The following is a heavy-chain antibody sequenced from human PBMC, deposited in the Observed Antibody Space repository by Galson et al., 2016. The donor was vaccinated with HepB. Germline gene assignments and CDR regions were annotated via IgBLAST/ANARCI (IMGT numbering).Heavy chain of an antibody. CDR1: GFSLSTSGVG. CDR3: ARHAVASRLGSLGAFDV. CDR2: IYWDDDR. Sequence: PALVKPTQTLTLTWTFSGFSLSTSGVGVGWIRQPPGKALEWLALIYWDDDRRYSPSLKNRLTITKDTSKNQVVLTMTTMDPVDTATYYCARHAVASRLGSLGAFDVWGQGTMVTVSS. D-gene: IGHD6-6*01. V-gene: IGHV2-5*02. J-gene: IGHJ3*01.